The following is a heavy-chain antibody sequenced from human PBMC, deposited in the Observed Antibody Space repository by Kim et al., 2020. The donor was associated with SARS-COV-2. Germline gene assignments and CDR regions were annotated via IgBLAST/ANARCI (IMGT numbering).Heavy chain of an antibody. V-gene: IGHV7-4-1*02. Sequence: ASVKVSCKASGYTFTRFAMNWVRQAPGQGFEWMGWINTKTRNPTYAQGFTGRYVFSLDTSVSTAYLQISSLEADDTAVYYCARISGDFGVAFSDYWGQGTLLTVSS. D-gene: IGHD3-3*01. J-gene: IGHJ4*02. CDR1: GYTFTRFA. CDR2: INTKTRNP. CDR3: ARISGDFGVAFSDY.